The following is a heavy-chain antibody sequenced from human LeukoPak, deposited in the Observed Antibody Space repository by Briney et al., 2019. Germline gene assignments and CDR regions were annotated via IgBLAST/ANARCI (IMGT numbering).Heavy chain of an antibody. Sequence: PGGSLRLYCAASGFTFSSYEMNWVRQAPGKGLEWVSYISSSGSTIYYADSVKGRFTISRDNAKNSLYLQMNSLRAEDTAVYYCARGAWVQNFDYWGQGTLVTVSS. CDR1: GFTFSSYE. CDR3: ARGAWVQNFDY. CDR2: ISSSGSTI. V-gene: IGHV3-48*03. J-gene: IGHJ4*02. D-gene: IGHD1-1*01.